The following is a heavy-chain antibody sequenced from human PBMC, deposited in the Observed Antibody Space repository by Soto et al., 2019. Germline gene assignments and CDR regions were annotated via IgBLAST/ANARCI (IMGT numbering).Heavy chain of an antibody. CDR3: ARPGYSSNWYWFDS. Sequence: SETLSLTCTVSGGSLRSSDYYWGWIRQPPNKGLEWIGSMHYSGSTFYNPSLKSRVTISVDTSKTQFSLKLTSVTAADTAIYYCARPGYSSNWYWFDSWGQGTLVTVSS. D-gene: IGHD6-13*01. CDR1: GGSLRSSDYY. V-gene: IGHV4-39*01. CDR2: MHYSGST. J-gene: IGHJ5*01.